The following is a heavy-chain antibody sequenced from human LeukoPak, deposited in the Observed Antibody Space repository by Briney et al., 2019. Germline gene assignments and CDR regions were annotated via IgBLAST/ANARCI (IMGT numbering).Heavy chain of an antibody. J-gene: IGHJ4*02. CDR3: ASQPYYYDSSGYGY. CDR2: INPNSGGT. D-gene: IGHD3-22*01. Sequence: ASVKVSCKASGYTFTGYYMHWVRQAPGQGLEWMGWINPNSGGTNYAQKFEGRVTMTRDTSISTAYMELSRLRSDDTAVYYCASQPYYYDSSGYGYWGQGTLVTVSS. V-gene: IGHV1-2*02. CDR1: GYTFTGYY.